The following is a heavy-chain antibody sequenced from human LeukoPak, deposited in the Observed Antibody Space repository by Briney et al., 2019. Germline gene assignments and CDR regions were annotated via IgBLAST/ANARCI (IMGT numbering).Heavy chain of an antibody. V-gene: IGHV3-30*03. J-gene: IGHJ6*02. D-gene: IGHD3-22*01. CDR2: ISFVGNNK. CDR1: GFTFSSYA. Sequence: GGSLRLSCAASGFTFSSYAMHWVRQAPGKGLEWVALISFVGNNKYYADSAKGRFTISKDNSKNTLYLQVNSLRDEDTAVYYCARPRVVKAYYGMDVWGQGTTVTVSS. CDR3: ARPRVVKAYYGMDV.